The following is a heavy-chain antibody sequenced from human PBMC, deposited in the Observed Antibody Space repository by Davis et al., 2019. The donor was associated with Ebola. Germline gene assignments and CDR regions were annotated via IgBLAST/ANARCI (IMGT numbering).Heavy chain of an antibody. Sequence: ASVKVSCKASGYTFTTYDINWVRQATGQGLEWMGWMNPKTGSTGYAQKFQGRVTMTRNTSISTAYMELSSLRSEDTAVYYCAIAQVYYDILTGYYNGFDYWGQGTLVTVSS. CDR3: AIAQVYYDILTGYYNGFDY. CDR2: MNPKTGST. J-gene: IGHJ4*02. V-gene: IGHV1-8*01. D-gene: IGHD3-9*01. CDR1: GYTFTTYD.